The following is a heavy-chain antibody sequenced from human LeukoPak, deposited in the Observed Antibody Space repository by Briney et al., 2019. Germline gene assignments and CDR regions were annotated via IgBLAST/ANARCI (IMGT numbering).Heavy chain of an antibody. J-gene: IGHJ4*02. D-gene: IGHD1-1*01. Sequence: GESLNISCTGYGYSFTRNWIGWVRQMPGKGLEWMGIIYPDDSDTRYSPSFQGQVTISADKSISTAFLQWSSLKASDTAMYFCARPGTTGTTIWGQGTLVTVSS. CDR3: ARPGTTGTTI. CDR1: GYSFTRNW. V-gene: IGHV5-51*01. CDR2: IYPDDSDT.